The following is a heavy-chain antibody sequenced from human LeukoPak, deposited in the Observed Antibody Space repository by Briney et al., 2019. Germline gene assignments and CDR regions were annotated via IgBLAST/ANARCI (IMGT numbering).Heavy chain of an antibody. Sequence: PSETLSLTCIVSGGSVYRGTYYWSWVRQPPGKGLEWIGYVYYSGSTNYNPSLKSRVTISLDTSKNQFSLRLSSVTAADTAVYYCARIKSSGWYYDYWGQGTLVTVSS. CDR1: GGSVYRGTYY. CDR3: ARIKSSGWYYDY. V-gene: IGHV4-61*01. J-gene: IGHJ4*02. CDR2: VYYSGST. D-gene: IGHD6-19*01.